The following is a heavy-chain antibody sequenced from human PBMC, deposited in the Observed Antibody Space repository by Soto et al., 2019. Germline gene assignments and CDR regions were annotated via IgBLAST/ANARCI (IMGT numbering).Heavy chain of an antibody. J-gene: IGHJ5*02. CDR2: ISSSSSYI. D-gene: IGHD3-10*01. CDR1: GFTFSSYS. Sequence: GGSLRLSCAASGFTFSSYSMNWVRQAPGKGLEWVSSISSSSSYIYYADSVKGRFTISRDNAKNSLYLQMNSLRAEDTAVYYCARSALITMVRKHHNNWFDTWGQGTLVTVSS. CDR3: ARSALITMVRKHHNNWFDT. V-gene: IGHV3-21*01.